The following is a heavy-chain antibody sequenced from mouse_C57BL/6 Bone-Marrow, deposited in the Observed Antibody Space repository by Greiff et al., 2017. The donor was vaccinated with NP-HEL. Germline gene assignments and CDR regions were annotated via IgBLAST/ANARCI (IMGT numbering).Heavy chain of an antibody. CDR1: GYAFSSSW. CDR2: IYPGDGDT. J-gene: IGHJ2*01. D-gene: IGHD4-1*01. Sequence: QVQLQQSGPELVKPGASVKISCKASGYAFSSSWMNWVKQRPGKGLEWIGRIYPGDGDTNYNGKFKGKATLTADKSSSTAYMQLSSLTSEDSAVDFCTIKLRREGYFDYWGQGTTLTVSS. V-gene: IGHV1-82*01. CDR3: TIKLRREGYFDY.